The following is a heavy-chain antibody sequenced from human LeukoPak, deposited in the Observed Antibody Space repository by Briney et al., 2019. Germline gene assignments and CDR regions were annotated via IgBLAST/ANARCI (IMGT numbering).Heavy chain of an antibody. CDR2: INSDGSST. CDR1: GFTFSSYW. D-gene: IGHD3-9*01. Sequence: PGGSLRLSCAASGFTFSSYWMHWVRQAPGKGLVWVSRINSDGSSTSYVDSVKGRFTISRDNAKNTLYLQMNSLRAEDTAVYYCARQGRINYDILTGQSGGFDPWGQGTLVTVSS. CDR3: ARQGRINYDILTGQSGGFDP. J-gene: IGHJ5*02. V-gene: IGHV3-74*01.